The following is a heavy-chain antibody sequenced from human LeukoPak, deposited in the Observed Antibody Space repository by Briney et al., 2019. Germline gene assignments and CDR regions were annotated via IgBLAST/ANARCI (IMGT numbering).Heavy chain of an antibody. J-gene: IGHJ4*02. Sequence: ASVKLSCKVSGYTFTGYYMHWVRQAPGQGREWMVGINPNSGGTNYAQKFEGRVTMTRDTSISTAYMELSRLRSDDTAVYYCARVPTWGSRRRENYWGQGTLVTVSS. CDR2: INPNSGGT. CDR3: ARVPTWGSRRRENY. V-gene: IGHV1-2*02. D-gene: IGHD3-16*01. CDR1: GYTFTGYY.